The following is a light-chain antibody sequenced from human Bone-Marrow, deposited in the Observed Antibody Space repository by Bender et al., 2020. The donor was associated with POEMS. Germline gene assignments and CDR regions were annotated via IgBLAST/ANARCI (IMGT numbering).Light chain of an antibody. J-gene: IGLJ2*01. CDR2: ANG. CDR1: SSNIGAGYD. V-gene: IGLV1-40*01. Sequence: QSVLAQPPSVSGAPGQRVTISCSGSSSNIGAGYDVHWYQQLPGTAPKLLISANGNRPSGVPDRFSVSKSGTSASLAITGLQAEDEADYYCSSYTRSSTVVFGGGTKLTVL. CDR3: SSYTRSSTVV.